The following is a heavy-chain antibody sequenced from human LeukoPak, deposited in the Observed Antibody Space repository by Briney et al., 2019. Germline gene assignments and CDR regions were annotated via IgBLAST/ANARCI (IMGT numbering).Heavy chain of an antibody. D-gene: IGHD6-13*01. V-gene: IGHV4-39*07. CDR3: ASIRSRAKQQLVREI. CDR1: GGSLSSSSYY. CDR2: IYYSGST. Sequence: SETLSLTCTVSGGSLSSSSYYWGWIRQPPGKGLEWIGSIYYSGSTYYNPSLKSRVTISVDTSKNQFSLKLSSVTAADTAVYYCASIRSRAKQQLVREIWGQGTMVTVSS. J-gene: IGHJ3*02.